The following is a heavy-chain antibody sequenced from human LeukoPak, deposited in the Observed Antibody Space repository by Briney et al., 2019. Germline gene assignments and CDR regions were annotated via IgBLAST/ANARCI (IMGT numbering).Heavy chain of an antibody. CDR2: IYHAGTT. V-gene: IGHV4-4*02. CDR3: ARDYANYYFQY. D-gene: IGHD4/OR15-4a*01. Sequence: PSETLSLTCTVSRGSISSRNWWSWARQPPGKGLEWIGEIYHAGTTNYNPSLKSRVTMSVDKSKNQFSLRLSSVTAADTAVYFCARDYANYYFQYWGQGTLVTVSS. CDR1: RGSISSRNW. J-gene: IGHJ1*01.